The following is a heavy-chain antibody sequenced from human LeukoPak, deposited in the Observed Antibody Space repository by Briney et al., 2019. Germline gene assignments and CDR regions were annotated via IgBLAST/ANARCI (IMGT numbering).Heavy chain of an antibody. CDR1: GGSISSGGYY. V-gene: IGHV4-61*08. CDR3: ARGGYSGYDWDFDY. J-gene: IGHJ4*02. CDR2: IYYSGST. D-gene: IGHD5-12*01. Sequence: SETLSLTCTVSGGSISSGGYYWSWIRQHPGKGLEWIGYIYYSGSTNYNPSLKSRVTISVDTSKNQFSLKLSSVTAADTAVYYCARGGYSGYDWDFDYWGQGTLVTVSS.